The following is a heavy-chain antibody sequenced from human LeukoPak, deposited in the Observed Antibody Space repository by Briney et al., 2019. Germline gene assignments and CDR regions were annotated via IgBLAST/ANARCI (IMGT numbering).Heavy chain of an antibody. J-gene: IGHJ3*02. D-gene: IGHD4-17*01. V-gene: IGHV5-51*01. CDR1: GYSFTSYW. Sequence: PGESLKISCRGSGYSFTSYWIGWVRQMPRKGLEWVGIIYPGYSDTRYSPSFQGPVTISAGQSISIAFLAWNHPKASEHALYYCARLPRTTADAFDIWGQGTMVTVSS. CDR3: ARLPRTTADAFDI. CDR2: IYPGYSDT.